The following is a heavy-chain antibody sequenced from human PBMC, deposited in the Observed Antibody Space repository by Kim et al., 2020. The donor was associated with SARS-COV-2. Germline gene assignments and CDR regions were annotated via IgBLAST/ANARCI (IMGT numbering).Heavy chain of an antibody. CDR2: IKEDGTQK. J-gene: IGHJ4*02. D-gene: IGHD1-26*01. CDR3: VRHGWERDY. V-gene: IGHV3-7*01. Sequence: GGSLRLSCRGSGFTFKYFWMNWVRQAPGKGLEWVANIKEDGTQKYYVDSVKGRFTISKDDANNLRYLQMSSLSVEDTALYYCVRHGWERDYWCQGTLVTV. CDR1: GFTFKYFW.